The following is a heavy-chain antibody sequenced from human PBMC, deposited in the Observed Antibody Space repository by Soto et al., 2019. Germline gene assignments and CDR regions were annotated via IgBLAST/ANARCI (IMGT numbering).Heavy chain of an antibody. V-gene: IGHV3-7*01. D-gene: IGHD2-21*02. CDR2: IKPDGSAT. J-gene: IGHJ4*02. CDR1: GFTFGSYW. Sequence: PGGSLRLSCAVSGFTFGSYWMNWVRLIPGKGLEWVAYIKPDGSATYYVDSVKGRFTISRDNAKNSLYLQMNSLRVEDTSVYYCARAGYCGPGCYYYFDHWGQGTLVTV. CDR3: ARAGYCGPGCYYYFDH.